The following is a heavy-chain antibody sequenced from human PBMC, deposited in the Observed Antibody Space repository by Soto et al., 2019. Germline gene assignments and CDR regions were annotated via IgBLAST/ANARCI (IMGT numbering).Heavy chain of an antibody. V-gene: IGHV1-46*01. J-gene: IGHJ6*01. CDR1: GYPFTSYY. CDR3: ARGTLINMIVGDYYYGLDV. D-gene: IGHD3-22*01. CDR2: INPTGGST. Sequence: RGSVKVYFKSSGYPFTSYYMHLVRQAPGQGLEWMGIINPTGGSTSYAQKFQGRVTMTRDTSTSTVYMELSSLRSEDTAVYYCARGTLINMIVGDYYYGLDVWGQGTTVTVSS.